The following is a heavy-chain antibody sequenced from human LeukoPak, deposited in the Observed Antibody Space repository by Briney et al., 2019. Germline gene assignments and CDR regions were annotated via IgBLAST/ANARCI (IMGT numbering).Heavy chain of an antibody. Sequence: TSETLSLTCTVSGGSISSYYWSWIRQPPGKGLEGSGYIYYSGSTNYNPSLNSRVTISVDTSKNEFSLKLSSVTAADTAVYYCASSGDSSGYYLYYFDYWGQGTLVTVSS. CDR1: GGSISSYY. D-gene: IGHD3-22*01. J-gene: IGHJ4*02. CDR2: IYYSGST. V-gene: IGHV4-59*01. CDR3: ASSGDSSGYYLYYFDY.